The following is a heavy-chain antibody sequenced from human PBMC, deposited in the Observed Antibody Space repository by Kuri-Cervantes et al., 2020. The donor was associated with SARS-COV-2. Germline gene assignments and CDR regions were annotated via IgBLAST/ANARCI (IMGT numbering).Heavy chain of an antibody. J-gene: IGHJ6*03. Sequence: GESLKISCAASGFTFSDYSMNWVRQAPGKGLEWVSYIGSSSSIIYYADSMKGRFTISRDNAKNSLSLQMNSLRAEDTAVYYCARLRRHNNGWFATGYYMDVWGKGTTVTVSS. CDR2: IGSSSSII. V-gene: IGHV3-48*01. CDR1: GFTFSDYS. D-gene: IGHD6-19*01. CDR3: ARLRRHNNGWFATGYYMDV.